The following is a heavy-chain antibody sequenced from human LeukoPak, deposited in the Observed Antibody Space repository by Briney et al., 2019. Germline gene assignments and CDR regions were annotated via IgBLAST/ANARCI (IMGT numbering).Heavy chain of an antibody. D-gene: IGHD3-16*02. Sequence: SEPLSLTCTVSGGSISSYYWSWIRQPPGKGLEWIGYIYYSGSTNYNPSLKSRVTISVDTSKNQFSLKLSSVTAADTAVYYCARAPDSAYVWGSYRYTLGYFDYWGQGTLVTVSS. CDR2: IYYSGST. V-gene: IGHV4-59*01. CDR3: ARAPDSAYVWGSYRYTLGYFDY. J-gene: IGHJ4*02. CDR1: GGSISSYY.